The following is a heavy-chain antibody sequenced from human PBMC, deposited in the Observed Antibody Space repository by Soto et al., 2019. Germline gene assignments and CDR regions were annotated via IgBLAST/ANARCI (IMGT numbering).Heavy chain of an antibody. J-gene: IGHJ6*02. Sequence: QLQLQESGSGLVKPSQTLSLTCAVSGGSISSGGYSWSWIRQPPGKGLEWIGYIYHSGSTYYNPSQKRRHTQSVHRSKNQCYLKLSSVPAADTAVYYCARSGRGSGYLRYYYYGMDVWGQGTTVTVSS. CDR2: IYHSGST. V-gene: IGHV4-30-2*01. D-gene: IGHD3-22*01. CDR3: ARSGRGSGYLRYYYYGMDV. CDR1: GGSISSGGYS.